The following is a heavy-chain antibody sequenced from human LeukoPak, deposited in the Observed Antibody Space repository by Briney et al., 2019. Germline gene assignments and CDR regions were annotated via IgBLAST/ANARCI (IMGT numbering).Heavy chain of an antibody. D-gene: IGHD6-19*01. V-gene: IGHV3-21*01. J-gene: IGHJ5*02. CDR1: GFTFSRFS. Sequence: GGSLRLSCAASGFTFSRFSMNWVRQAPGKGLEWVSSISSSGSYIFYADSLKGRFTISRDNAKNSLYLQMNSLRAEDTAVYSCARGYSSPPWGQGTLVTVSS. CDR2: ISSSGSYI. CDR3: ARGYSSPP.